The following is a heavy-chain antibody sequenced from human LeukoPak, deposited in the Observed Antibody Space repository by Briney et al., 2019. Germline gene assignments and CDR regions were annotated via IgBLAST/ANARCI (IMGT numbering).Heavy chain of an antibody. CDR1: GGSFRSYG. CDR3: ARSQRAGYNVYYFDS. J-gene: IGHJ4*02. Sequence: GASVKVSCKPSGGSFRSYGVCWVRQAPGQGLEWMGGIIPIFRTTNYEQRFRGRVTITTDESTSSVYMELSSLRSEDTAVYYCARSQRAGYNVYYFDSWGQGTLVTVSS. CDR2: IIPIFRTT. D-gene: IGHD5-24*01. V-gene: IGHV1-69*05.